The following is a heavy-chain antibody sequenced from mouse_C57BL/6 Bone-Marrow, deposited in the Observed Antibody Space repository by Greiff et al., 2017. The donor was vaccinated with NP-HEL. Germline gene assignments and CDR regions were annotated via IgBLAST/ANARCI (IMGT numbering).Heavy chain of an antibody. V-gene: IGHV1-4*01. CDR2: INPSSGYT. Sequence: QVQLQQSGAELARPGASVKMSCKASGYTFTSYTMHWVKQRPGQGLEWIGYINPSSGYTKYNQKFKDKATLTADKSSSTAYMQLSSLTSEDSAVYYCARRGDWYDAMVYWGQGTSVTVSS. CDR1: GYTFTSYT. CDR3: ARRGDWYDAMVY. J-gene: IGHJ4*01.